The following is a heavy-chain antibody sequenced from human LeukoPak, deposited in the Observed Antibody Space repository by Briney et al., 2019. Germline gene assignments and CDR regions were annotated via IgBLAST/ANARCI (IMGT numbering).Heavy chain of an antibody. Sequence: ASVKVSCTVSGYTLTELSMHWVRQAPGKGLEWMGGFDPEDGETIYAQKFQGRVTMTEDTSTDTAYMELSSLRSEDTAVYYCATGRDDSSGYFDFDYWGQGNVVTVSS. CDR2: FDPEDGET. J-gene: IGHJ4*02. CDR1: GYTLTELS. CDR3: ATGRDDSSGYFDFDY. D-gene: IGHD3-22*01. V-gene: IGHV1-24*01.